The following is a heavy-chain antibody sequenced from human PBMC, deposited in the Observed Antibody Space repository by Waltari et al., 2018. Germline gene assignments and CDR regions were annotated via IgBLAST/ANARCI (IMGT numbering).Heavy chain of an antibody. CDR2: IKQDGSEK. CDR1: GFTFSSYW. Sequence: EVQLVESGGGLVQPGGSLRLSCAASGFTFSSYWMSWVRQAPGKGLEWVANIKQDGSEKYYGDSVKGRFTISRDNAKNSLYLQMNSLRAEDTAVYYCARDPVTSSYPEYYFDYWGQGTLVTVSS. V-gene: IGHV3-7*01. D-gene: IGHD4-4*01. CDR3: ARDPVTSSYPEYYFDY. J-gene: IGHJ4*02.